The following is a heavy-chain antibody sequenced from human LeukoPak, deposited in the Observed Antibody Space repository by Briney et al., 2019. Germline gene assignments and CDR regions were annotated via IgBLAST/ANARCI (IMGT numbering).Heavy chain of an antibody. D-gene: IGHD6-13*01. J-gene: IGHJ3*02. Sequence: GGSLRLSCAASGFTFSYYWMHWIRHAPGKGLVWVSHIHSDGSRTSYTDSVKGRFTISRDNAKNTLSLQMNSVRAEDTAVYYCARGGIGSFDIWGQGTMVTVSS. CDR1: GFTFSYYW. CDR3: ARGGIGSFDI. V-gene: IGHV3-74*01. CDR2: IHSDGSRT.